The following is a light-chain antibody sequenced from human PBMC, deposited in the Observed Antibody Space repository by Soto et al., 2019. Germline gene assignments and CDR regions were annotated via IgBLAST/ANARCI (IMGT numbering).Light chain of an antibody. CDR2: LNSDGSH. Sequence: QPVLTQSPSASASLGASVKLTCTLSSGHSSYAIAWHQQQPEKGPRYLMKLNSDGSHRKGDGIPDRCSGSSSGAERYLTISSLQSDDEADYYCQTWGTGIQVFGGGTKLTVL. J-gene: IGLJ2*01. V-gene: IGLV4-69*01. CDR1: SGHSSYA. CDR3: QTWGTGIQV.